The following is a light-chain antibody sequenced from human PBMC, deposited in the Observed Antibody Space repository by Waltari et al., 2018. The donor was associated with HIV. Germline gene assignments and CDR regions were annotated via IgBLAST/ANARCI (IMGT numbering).Light chain of an antibody. V-gene: IGLV2-23*02. CDR2: EVN. CDR1: GSTFVTPNL. J-gene: IGLJ3*02. Sequence: HSALTTPAPISGSPGQPVVISCNASGSTFVTPNLVFSCQHRPHQAPPLLIFEVNKRPSGISSRFSASMSGNTASLPISGLQSEDEAPYYCCSYKTYTPFRVFGGGTKLTVL. CDR3: CSYKTYTPFRV.